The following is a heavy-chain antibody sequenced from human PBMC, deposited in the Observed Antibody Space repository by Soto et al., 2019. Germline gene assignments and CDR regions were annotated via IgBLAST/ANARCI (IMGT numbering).Heavy chain of an antibody. Sequence: QVQLVESGGGVVQPGRSLRLSCAASGFTFSTFAMHWVRQAPGKGLEWVALISNDGITKYYEESVKGRFTISRDNSKNTLYLEMDSVRTEDTAVYYAYSSGWWGQGTRVTVSS. D-gene: IGHD6-19*01. J-gene: IGHJ4*02. CDR3: YSSGW. CDR1: GFTFSTFA. CDR2: ISNDGITK. V-gene: IGHV3-30*03.